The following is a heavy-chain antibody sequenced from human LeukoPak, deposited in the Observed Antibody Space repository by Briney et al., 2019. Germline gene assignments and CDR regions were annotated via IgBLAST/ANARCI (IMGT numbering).Heavy chain of an antibody. Sequence: GGSLRLSCAASGFTFSDYAMSWVRQAPGKGLEWVSAIVGSGGSAYYADSVKGRFTISRDNSKNTLYLQMNSLRAEDTAVYYCASRYCSGGSCYNRYYLDYWGQGTLVTVSS. CDR2: IVGSGGSA. J-gene: IGHJ4*02. V-gene: IGHV3-23*01. D-gene: IGHD2-15*01. CDR3: ASRYCSGGSCYNRYYLDY. CDR1: GFTFSDYA.